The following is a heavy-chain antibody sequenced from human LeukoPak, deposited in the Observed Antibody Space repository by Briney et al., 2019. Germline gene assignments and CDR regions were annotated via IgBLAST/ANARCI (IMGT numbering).Heavy chain of an antibody. D-gene: IGHD7-27*01. CDR1: GGTFSSYA. J-gene: IGHJ4*02. CDR2: IIPIFGTA. V-gene: IGHV1-69*13. CDR3: TRGPPNWGYDF. Sequence: GASVTVSCTASGGTFSSYAISWVRQAPGQGLEWMGGIIPIFGTANYAQKFQGRVTITADESTSTAYMELSSLISEDTAVYYCTRGPPNWGYDFWGQGTLVTVSS.